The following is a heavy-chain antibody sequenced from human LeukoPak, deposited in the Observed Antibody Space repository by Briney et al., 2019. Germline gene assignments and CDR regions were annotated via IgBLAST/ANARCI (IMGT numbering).Heavy chain of an antibody. Sequence: ASVKVSCKASGYTFTTYGISWVRQAPGQRLEWMGWISAYNGNTNYAQKLQGRVTMTTDTPTKTAYMELRSLRSDDTAVYYCASGYCSGGSCYGLLGYWGQGTLVIVSS. CDR1: GYTFTTYG. D-gene: IGHD2-15*01. V-gene: IGHV1-18*01. J-gene: IGHJ4*02. CDR2: ISAYNGNT. CDR3: ASGYCSGGSCYGLLGY.